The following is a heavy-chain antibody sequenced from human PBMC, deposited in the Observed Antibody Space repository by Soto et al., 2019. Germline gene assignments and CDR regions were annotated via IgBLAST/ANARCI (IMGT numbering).Heavy chain of an antibody. CDR3: ARVPSPFDYYYAMDV. D-gene: IGHD3-16*01. CDR2: IYPGDSDT. CDR1: GYSFTSYW. Sequence: GESLKISCKGSGYSFTSYWIGWVRQMPGKGLEWMGIIYPGDSDTRYSPSFQGQVTISADKSISTAYLQWSSLKASDTAVYFCARVPSPFDYYYAMDVWGQGTTVTVSS. V-gene: IGHV5-51*01. J-gene: IGHJ6*02.